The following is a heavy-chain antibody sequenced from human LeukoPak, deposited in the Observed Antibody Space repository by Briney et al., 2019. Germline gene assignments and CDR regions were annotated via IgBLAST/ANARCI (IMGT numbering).Heavy chain of an antibody. CDR2: INPNSGGT. D-gene: IGHD2-15*01. Sequence: ASVKVSCKDSGYTFTGYYMHWVRQAPGQGLEWMGWINPNSGGTNYAQKFQGRVTMTRDTSISTAYMELSRLRSDDTAVYYCARRLVVVAATLRPGYYYYYMDVWGKGTMVTVSS. V-gene: IGHV1-2*02. J-gene: IGHJ6*03. CDR3: ARRLVVVAATLRPGYYYYYMDV. CDR1: GYTFTGYY.